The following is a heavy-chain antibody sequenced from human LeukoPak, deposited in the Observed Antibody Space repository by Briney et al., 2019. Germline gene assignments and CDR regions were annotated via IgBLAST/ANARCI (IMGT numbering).Heavy chain of an antibody. Sequence: VASVKVSCKASGYTFTSYGISWVRQAPGQGLEWMGWISAYNGNTNYAQKLQGRVTMTTDTSTSTAYMELRSLRSDDTAVYYCARDSGLLWFGDGGFDPWGQGTLVTVSS. CDR2: ISAYNGNT. J-gene: IGHJ5*02. CDR3: ARDSGLLWFGDGGFDP. CDR1: GYTFTSYG. V-gene: IGHV1-18*01. D-gene: IGHD3-10*01.